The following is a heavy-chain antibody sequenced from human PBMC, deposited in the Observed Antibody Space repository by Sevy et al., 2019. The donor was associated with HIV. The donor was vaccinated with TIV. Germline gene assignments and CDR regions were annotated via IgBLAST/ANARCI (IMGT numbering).Heavy chain of an antibody. V-gene: IGHV3-15*01. CDR1: GFTFTNAW. CDR3: TTEAAEAFGENSPMVKVY. CDR2: IKSNTDGETT. J-gene: IGHJ4*02. Sequence: GGSLRLSCATSGFTFTNAWMTWVRQAPGKGPEWVGRIKSNTDGETTDYAAPVKGRFTISRDDSKNTLTMEMNSLKTEVTAVYYCTTEAAEAFGENSPMVKVYWGQGTQVTVSS. D-gene: IGHD5-18*01.